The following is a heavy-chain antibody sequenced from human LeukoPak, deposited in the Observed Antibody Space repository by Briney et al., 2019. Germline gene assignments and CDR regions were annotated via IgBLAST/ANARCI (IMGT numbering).Heavy chain of an antibody. V-gene: IGHV3-30-3*01. J-gene: IGHJ4*02. D-gene: IGHD2-15*01. CDR2: ISSDGSNQ. Sequence: GGSLRLSCAASGFTFSNYAFHWVRQAPGKGLECVAVISSDGSNQYYADSVKGRFTISRDNSKNTLYLQMNSLRAEDTAVYYCARENYCSGGSCFNFDYWGQGTLVTVSS. CDR3: ARENYCSGGSCFNFDY. CDR1: GFTFSNYA.